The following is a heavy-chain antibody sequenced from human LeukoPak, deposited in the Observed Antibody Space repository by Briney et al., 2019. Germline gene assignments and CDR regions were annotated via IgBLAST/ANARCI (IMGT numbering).Heavy chain of an antibody. D-gene: IGHD2-21*02. CDR3: ARVRYCGGDCS. Sequence: SETLSLTCAVYGGSFSGYYWSWIRQPPGKGLEWIGEINHSGSTNYNPSLKSRVTISVDTSKNQFSLKLSSVTAADTAVYYCARVRYCGGDCSWGQGTLVTVSS. CDR2: INHSGST. J-gene: IGHJ5*02. CDR1: GGSFSGYY. V-gene: IGHV4-34*01.